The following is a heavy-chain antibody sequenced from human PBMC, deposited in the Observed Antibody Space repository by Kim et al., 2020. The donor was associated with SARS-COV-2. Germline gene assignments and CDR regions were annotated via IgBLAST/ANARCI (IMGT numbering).Heavy chain of an antibody. CDR3: ARAFSHPLEWLHNWFDP. V-gene: IGHV4-31*02. D-gene: IGHD3-3*01. Sequence: LKSRVTISVDTSKNQFSLKLGSVTAADTAVYYCARAFSHPLEWLHNWFDPWGQGTLVTVSS. J-gene: IGHJ5*02.